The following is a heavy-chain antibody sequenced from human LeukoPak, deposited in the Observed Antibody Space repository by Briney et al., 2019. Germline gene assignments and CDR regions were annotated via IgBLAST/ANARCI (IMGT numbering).Heavy chain of an antibody. CDR1: GGSFSGYY. D-gene: IGHD6-19*01. Sequence: SETLSPTCAVYGGSFSGYYWSWIRQPPGKGLEWIGEINHSGSTNYNPSLKSRVTISVDTSKNQFSLKLSSVTAADTAVYYCARGLGYSSGWYRQYYFDYWGQGTLVTVSS. J-gene: IGHJ4*02. V-gene: IGHV4-34*01. CDR2: INHSGST. CDR3: ARGLGYSSGWYRQYYFDY.